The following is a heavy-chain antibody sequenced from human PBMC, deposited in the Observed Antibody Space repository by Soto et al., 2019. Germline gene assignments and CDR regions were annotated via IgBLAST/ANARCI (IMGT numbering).Heavy chain of an antibody. CDR1: GDSVSSTSAA. D-gene: IGHD4-17*01. J-gene: IGHJ6*03. CDR2: TYYRSNWYN. Sequence: SQTLSLTCAISGDSVSSTSAAWNWIRQSPSRGLEWLGRTYYRSNWYNDFAESVKSRITVNPDTSRNQFSLQLNSVTPEDTAVYYCARAAVTTYFYYMDVWGEGTTVTVSS. CDR3: ARAAVTTYFYYMDV. V-gene: IGHV6-1*01.